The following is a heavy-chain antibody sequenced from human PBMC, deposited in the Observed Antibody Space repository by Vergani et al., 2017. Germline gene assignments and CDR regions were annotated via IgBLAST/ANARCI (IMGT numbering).Heavy chain of an antibody. D-gene: IGHD6-19*01. CDR1: GGTFSSYT. J-gene: IGHJ5*02. Sequence: QVQLVQSGAEVKKPGSSVKVSCKASGGTFSSYTISWVRQAPGQGLEWMGRIIPILGIANYAQKFQGRVTITADQSTSTAYMELSSLRSEDTAVYYCAREKPLGIAVADINWFDPWGQGTLVTVSS. CDR3: AREKPLGIAVADINWFDP. CDR2: IIPILGIA. V-gene: IGHV1-69*08.